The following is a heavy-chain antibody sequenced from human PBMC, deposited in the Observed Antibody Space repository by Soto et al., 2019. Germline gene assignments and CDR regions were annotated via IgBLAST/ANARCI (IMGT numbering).Heavy chain of an antibody. J-gene: IGHJ4*02. D-gene: IGHD5-18*01. Sequence: VGSLRLSCAASGFTFRTYAMSWVRQAPGKGLEWVSAISGSGGSTYYADSVEGRFTISRDNPKNTLYLQMNSLRAEDTATYYCAKDQDTAVVRNFDYWGQGTLVTVSS. CDR1: GFTFRTYA. CDR3: AKDQDTAVVRNFDY. V-gene: IGHV3-23*01. CDR2: ISGSGGST.